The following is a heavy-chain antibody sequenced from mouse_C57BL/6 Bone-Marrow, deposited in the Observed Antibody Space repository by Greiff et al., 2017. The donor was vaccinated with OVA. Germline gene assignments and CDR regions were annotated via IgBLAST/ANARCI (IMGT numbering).Heavy chain of an antibody. CDR3: ARWGYPWYFDV. J-gene: IGHJ1*03. V-gene: IGHV1-69*01. Sequence: QVQLQQPGAELVMPGASVKLSCKASGYTFTSYWMHWVKQRPGQGLEWIGEIDPSDSYTNYNQKFKGKSTLTVDKSSSTAYMQLSSLTSEDSAVYYCARWGYPWYFDVWGTGTTVTVSS. CDR1: GYTFTSYW. D-gene: IGHD3-1*01. CDR2: IDPSDSYT.